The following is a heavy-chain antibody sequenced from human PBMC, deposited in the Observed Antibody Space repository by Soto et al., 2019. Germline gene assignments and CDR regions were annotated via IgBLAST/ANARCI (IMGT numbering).Heavy chain of an antibody. CDR3: ARIPRYYDSSGYYSRVIDY. CDR2: INHSGST. D-gene: IGHD3-22*01. Sequence: SETLSLTCAVYGGSFSGYYWSWIRQPPGKGLEWIGEINHSGSTNYNPSLKSRVTISVDTSKNQFSLKLSSVTAADTAVYYCARIPRYYDSSGYYSRVIDYWGQGTLVTVSS. V-gene: IGHV4-34*01. CDR1: GGSFSGYY. J-gene: IGHJ4*02.